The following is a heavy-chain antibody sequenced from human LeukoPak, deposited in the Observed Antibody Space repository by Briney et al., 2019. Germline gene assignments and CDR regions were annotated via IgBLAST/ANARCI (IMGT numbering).Heavy chain of an antibody. D-gene: IGHD2-2*01. Sequence: PGGSLRLSCAASGFTFSSYGMHWVRQAPGKGLEWVAFVRSDGSVEYYADSVKGRFTISRDNSKNTLYLQMNSLRAEDTAVYYCARAHCSSTSCYPGPSDYWGQGTLVTVSS. V-gene: IGHV3-30*02. CDR2: VRSDGSVE. CDR1: GFTFSSYG. CDR3: ARAHCSSTSCYPGPSDY. J-gene: IGHJ4*02.